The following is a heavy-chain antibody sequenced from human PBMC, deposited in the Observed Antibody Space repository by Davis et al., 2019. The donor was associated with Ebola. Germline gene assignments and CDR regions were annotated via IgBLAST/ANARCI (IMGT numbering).Heavy chain of an antibody. V-gene: IGHV3-23*01. CDR3: ARGYSSSWYRQVAFDY. Sequence: GESLKISCAASGFTFSSYAMSWVRQAPGKGLEWVSAISGSGGSTYYADSVKGRFTISRYNSKNTLYLQMNSLRAEDTAVYYCARGYSSSWYRQVAFDYWGQGTLVTVSS. J-gene: IGHJ4*02. CDR2: ISGSGGST. CDR1: GFTFSSYA. D-gene: IGHD6-13*01.